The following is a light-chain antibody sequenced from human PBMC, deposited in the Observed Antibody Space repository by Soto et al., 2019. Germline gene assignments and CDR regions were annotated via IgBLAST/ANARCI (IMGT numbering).Light chain of an antibody. CDR1: SSDVAFYNH. CDR3: SSFASTHTYV. J-gene: IGLJ1*01. V-gene: IGLV2-14*01. Sequence: QSVLAQPASVSGSPGQSITISCTGTSSDVAFYNHVSWYQQHPGKAPKLLIYEVNNRPSGVSHRFSGSQSGNTASLTISGLQAEAEADHYCSSFASTHTYVFGTGTTVTV. CDR2: EVN.